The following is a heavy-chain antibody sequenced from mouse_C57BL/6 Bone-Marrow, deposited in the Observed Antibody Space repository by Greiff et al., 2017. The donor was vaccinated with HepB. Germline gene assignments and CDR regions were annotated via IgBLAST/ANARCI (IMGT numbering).Heavy chain of an antibody. D-gene: IGHD1-1*01. V-gene: IGHV5-9*01. Sequence: EVQLVESGGGLVKPGGSLKLSCAASGFTFSSYTMSWVRQTPEKRLEWVATISGGGGNTYYPDSVKGRFTISRDNAKNTLYLQMSSLRSEDTALYYCASEDSSSYYAMDYWGKGTSVTVSS. CDR3: ASEDSSSYYAMDY. J-gene: IGHJ4*01. CDR1: GFTFSSYT. CDR2: ISGGGGNT.